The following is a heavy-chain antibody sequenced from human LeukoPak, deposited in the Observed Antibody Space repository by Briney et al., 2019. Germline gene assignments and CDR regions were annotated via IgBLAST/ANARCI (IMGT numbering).Heavy chain of an antibody. CDR1: GFTFSSYG. CDR2: IWYDGSNK. Sequence: GGSLRLSCAASGFTFSSYGMHWVRQAPGKGLEWVALIWYDGSNKYYADSMKGRLTISRDNSKNTLYLQMNSLRAEDTAVYYCARDGPHSLDYWGQGTLVTVSS. J-gene: IGHJ4*02. V-gene: IGHV3-33*01. CDR3: ARDGPHSLDY.